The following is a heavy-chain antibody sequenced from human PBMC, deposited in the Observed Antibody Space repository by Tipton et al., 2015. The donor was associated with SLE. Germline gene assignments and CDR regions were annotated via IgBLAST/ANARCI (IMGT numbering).Heavy chain of an antibody. CDR1: GYRFADYY. Sequence: VQLVQSGAEVKKPGESLEMSCKGFGYRFADYYIGWVRQVPGKGLEWMGVIYPVDSDATYSPSFQGQVTMSVDKSINTAYLQWRSLKASDTAVYYCSRLLPPGYYGLDVWGQGTTVSVSS. V-gene: IGHV5-51*03. CDR2: IYPVDSDA. J-gene: IGHJ6*02. CDR3: SRLLPPGYYGLDV.